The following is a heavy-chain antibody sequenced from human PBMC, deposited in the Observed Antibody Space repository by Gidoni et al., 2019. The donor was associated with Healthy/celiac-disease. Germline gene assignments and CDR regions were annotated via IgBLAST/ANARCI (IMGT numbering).Heavy chain of an antibody. Sequence: QVQLVESGGGVVQPGRSLRLSCAASGFTFSSYAMHWVRQAPGKGLEWVAVISYDGSNKYYADSVKGRFTISRDNSKNTLYLQMNSLRAEDTAVYYCARGGGDPGMDVWGQGTTVTVSS. CDR1: GFTFSSYA. J-gene: IGHJ6*02. D-gene: IGHD3-16*01. V-gene: IGHV3-30-3*01. CDR3: ARGGGDPGMDV. CDR2: ISYDGSNK.